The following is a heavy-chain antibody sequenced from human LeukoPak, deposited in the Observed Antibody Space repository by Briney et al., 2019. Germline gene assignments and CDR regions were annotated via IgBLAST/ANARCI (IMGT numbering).Heavy chain of an antibody. CDR3: ANEIRPNDY. V-gene: IGHV3-23*01. Sequence: GGAPRLSCGGSGFTLSSHAITWGRPAPGEGLEWVSAISISGDTTYYADAVKGRFTISRDNSKNTVYLQMNSLRAEDTAVYYCANEIRPNDYWGQGTLVTVSS. CDR2: ISISGDTT. D-gene: IGHD4-17*01. CDR1: GFTLSSHA. J-gene: IGHJ4*02.